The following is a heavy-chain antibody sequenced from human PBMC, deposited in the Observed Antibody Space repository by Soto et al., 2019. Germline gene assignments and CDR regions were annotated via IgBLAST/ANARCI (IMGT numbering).Heavy chain of an antibody. D-gene: IGHD1-1*01. Sequence: ASVKVSCKASGYTFTSYDIYWVRQATGQGLEWMGWMNPNTGNSGYAQKFQGRVTMTSDTSISTAHMELSSLRSEDTAVYYCARRAETNGWNGFGADKYYFDFWGQGTPVTVS. CDR2: MNPNTGNS. V-gene: IGHV1-8*01. CDR3: ARRAETNGWNGFGADKYYFDF. J-gene: IGHJ4*02. CDR1: GYTFTSYD.